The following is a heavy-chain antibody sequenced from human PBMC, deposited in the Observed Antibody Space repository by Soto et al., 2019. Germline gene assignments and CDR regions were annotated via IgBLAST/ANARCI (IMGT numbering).Heavy chain of an antibody. Sequence: QVQLQESGGGVVQPGRSLRLSCTASGFTFSSYGMHWVRQAPGKGLEWVAVISYDGRNKFYADSVKGRFIISRDNSKNTLDLQMNSLRGEDSALYYCAKDSHDWNRIGYFAYWGQGTLVTVSA. J-gene: IGHJ4*02. D-gene: IGHD1-1*01. V-gene: IGHV3-30*18. CDR2: ISYDGRNK. CDR1: GFTFSSYG. CDR3: AKDSHDWNRIGYFAY.